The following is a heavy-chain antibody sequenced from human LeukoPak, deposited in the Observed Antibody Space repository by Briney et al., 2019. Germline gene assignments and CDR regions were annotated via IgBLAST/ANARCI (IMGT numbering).Heavy chain of an antibody. V-gene: IGHV3-23*01. CDR2: ISGSDGST. CDR1: GFTFSSYA. CDR3: AKSRSGTTSCYNY. D-gene: IGHD2-2*02. Sequence: PGGSLRLSCAASGFTFSSYAMSWVRQAPGKGLEWVSAISGSDGSTYYADSVKGRFTISRDNSKNTLYLQMNSLRAEDTAVYYCAKSRSGTTSCYNYWGQGTLVTVSS. J-gene: IGHJ4*02.